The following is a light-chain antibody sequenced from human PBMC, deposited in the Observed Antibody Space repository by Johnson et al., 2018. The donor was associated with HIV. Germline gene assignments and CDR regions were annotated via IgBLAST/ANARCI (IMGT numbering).Light chain of an antibody. CDR2: EYN. Sequence: QSVLTQPPSVSAAPGQKVTISCSGSISNFGNNDVSWYQQLPVTAPKLLMYEYNKRPSGIPDRSSGSKSGTSATLCITGLQTGDEADYYCGTWESSLSAPYVFGAGTKVTVL. V-gene: IGLV1-51*02. J-gene: IGLJ1*01. CDR1: ISNFGNND. CDR3: GTWESSLSAPYV.